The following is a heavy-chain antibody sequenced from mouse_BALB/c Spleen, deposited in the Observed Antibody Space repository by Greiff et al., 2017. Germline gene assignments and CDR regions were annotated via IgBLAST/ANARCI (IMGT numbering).Heavy chain of an antibody. V-gene: IGHV5-12-2*01. CDR3: AGCGYDRTYFDY. Sequence: EVQLVESGGGLVQPGGSLKLSCAASGFTFSSYTMSWVRQTPEKRLEWVAYISNGGGSTYYPDTVKGRFTISRDNAKNTLYLQMSSLKSEDTAMYYCAGCGYDRTYFDYWGQGTTLTVSS. D-gene: IGHD2-2*01. J-gene: IGHJ2*01. CDR1: GFTFSSYT. CDR2: ISNGGGST.